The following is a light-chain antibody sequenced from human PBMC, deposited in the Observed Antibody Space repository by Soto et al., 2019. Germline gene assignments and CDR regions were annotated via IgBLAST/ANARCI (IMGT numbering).Light chain of an antibody. V-gene: IGLV2-14*01. CDR2: DVS. CDR3: SSYTSSSTPAVV. CDR1: SSDVGGYNY. Sequence: QSALTQPASVSGSPEQSITISCTGTSSDVGGYNYVSWYQQHPGKAPKLMIYDVSNRPSGVSNRFSGSKSGNTASLTISGLQAEDEADYYCSSYTSSSTPAVVFGGGTKLTVL. J-gene: IGLJ2*01.